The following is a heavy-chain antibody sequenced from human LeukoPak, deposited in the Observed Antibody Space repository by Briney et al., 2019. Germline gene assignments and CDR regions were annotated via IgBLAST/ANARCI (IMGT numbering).Heavy chain of an antibody. CDR2: ISSSGDTI. CDR1: GLTFRSYE. D-gene: IGHD3-22*01. V-gene: IGHV3-48*03. CDR3: ARGYYDSGDYYQAFDS. Sequence: GGSLRLSCAASGLTFRSYEINWGRHTPGKGLEWISYISSSGDTIYYADSVKGRFTVSRDNGKISLYLQMNSLRVEDSAIYYCARGYYDSGDYYQAFDSWGQGILVTVSS. J-gene: IGHJ4*02.